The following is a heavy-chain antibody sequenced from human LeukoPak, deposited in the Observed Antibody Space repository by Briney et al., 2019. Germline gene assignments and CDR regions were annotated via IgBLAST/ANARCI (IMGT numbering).Heavy chain of an antibody. CDR3: ARDSGRITIFGVVTPSDAFDI. J-gene: IGHJ3*02. V-gene: IGHV4-4*07. Sequence: PSETLSLTCTVSGGSISSYYWSWIRQPAGKGLEWIGRIYTSWSTNYNPSLKSRVTMSVDTSKNQFSLKLSSVTAADTAVYYCARDSGRITIFGVVTPSDAFDIWGQGTMVTVSS. CDR2: IYTSWST. CDR1: GGSISSYY. D-gene: IGHD3-3*01.